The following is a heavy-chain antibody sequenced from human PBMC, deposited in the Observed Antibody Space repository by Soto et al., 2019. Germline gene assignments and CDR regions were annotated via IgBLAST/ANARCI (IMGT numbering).Heavy chain of an antibody. J-gene: IGHJ3*02. CDR1: GFTFSSYA. CDR2: ISGSGGTT. CDR3: AKSANGWFSAFDI. D-gene: IGHD6-19*01. Sequence: EVQLLESGGRLVQPGGSLRLSCAASGFTFSSYAMSWVRQAPGKGLEWVSAISGSGGTTYYAESEKDRFTFSRDNSKNTLYLQMNSLRAEDTAVYYCAKSANGWFSAFDIWGQGTMVTVSS. V-gene: IGHV3-23*01.